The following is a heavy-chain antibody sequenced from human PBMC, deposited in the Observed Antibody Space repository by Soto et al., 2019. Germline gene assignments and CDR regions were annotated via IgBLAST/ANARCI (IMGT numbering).Heavy chain of an antibody. CDR2: MSSSSSTI. V-gene: IGHV3-48*01. J-gene: IGHJ4*02. Sequence: GGSLGLSCAASGCTFRSYSMNWVRQAPGKGLGWGSYMSSSSSTIYYADSVKGRFTLSRDNAKNSLYLQMNSLRAEDTAVYYCAIHNGRPPIDYRGQGTLVTFSS. D-gene: IGHD1-20*01. CDR1: GCTFRSYS. CDR3: AIHNGRPPIDY.